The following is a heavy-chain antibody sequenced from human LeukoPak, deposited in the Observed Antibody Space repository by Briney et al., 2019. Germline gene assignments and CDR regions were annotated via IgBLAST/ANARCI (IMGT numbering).Heavy chain of an antibody. V-gene: IGHV1-18*04. CDR3: ARGGDYEYFQH. Sequence: ASVKVSCKASGYTFTGYYMHWVRQAPGQGLEWMGWISAYNGNTNYAQKFQGRVTMTTDTSTSTAYMELRSLRCDDTAVYYCARGGDYEYFQHWGQGTLVTVSS. D-gene: IGHD4-17*01. J-gene: IGHJ1*01. CDR1: GYTFTGYY. CDR2: ISAYNGNT.